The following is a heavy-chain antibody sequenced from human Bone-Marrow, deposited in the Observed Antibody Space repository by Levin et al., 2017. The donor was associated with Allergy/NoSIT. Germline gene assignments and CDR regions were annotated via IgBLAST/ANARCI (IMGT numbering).Heavy chain of an antibody. D-gene: IGHD4-17*01. J-gene: IGHJ4*02. V-gene: IGHV3-74*01. CDR3: ARVGDDDYGDYGGWDFDY. CDR1: GFTFSSYW. CDR2: INSDGSST. Sequence: GGSLRLSCAASGFTFSSYWMHWVRQAPGKGLVWVSRINSDGSSTSYADSVKGRFTISRDNAKNTLYLQMNSLRAEDTAVYYCARVGDDDYGDYGGWDFDYWGQGTLVTVSS.